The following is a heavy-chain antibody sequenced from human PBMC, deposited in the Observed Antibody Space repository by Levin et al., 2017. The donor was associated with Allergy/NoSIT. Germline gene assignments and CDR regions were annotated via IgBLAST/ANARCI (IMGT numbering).Heavy chain of an antibody. CDR2: INTNTGNP. D-gene: IGHD6-19*01. V-gene: IGHV7-4-1*02. Sequence: KAGESLKISCKASGYTFTSYGMNWVRQAPGQGLEWMGWINTNTGNPTYSQGFTGRFVFSLDTSVSTAYLQISSLKAEDTAVYYCARDSRGWYSPYYFDYWGQGTLVTVSS. CDR1: GYTFTSYG. J-gene: IGHJ4*02. CDR3: ARDSRGWYSPYYFDY.